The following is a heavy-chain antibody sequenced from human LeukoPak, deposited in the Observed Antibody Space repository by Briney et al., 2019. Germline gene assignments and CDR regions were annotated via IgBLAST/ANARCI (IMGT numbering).Heavy chain of an antibody. CDR1: GFTFSSYE. Sequence: GGSLRLSRAASGFTFSSYEMNWVRQAPGKGLEWVSYISSSGSTIYYADSVKGRFTIPKDNAKNSLYLQMNSLRAEDTAVYYCAELGITMIGGVWGKGTTVTISS. D-gene: IGHD3-10*02. CDR2: ISSSGSTI. V-gene: IGHV3-48*03. J-gene: IGHJ6*04. CDR3: AELGITMIGGV.